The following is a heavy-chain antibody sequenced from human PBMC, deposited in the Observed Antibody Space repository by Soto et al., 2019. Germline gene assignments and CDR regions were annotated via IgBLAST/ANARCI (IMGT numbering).Heavy chain of an antibody. V-gene: IGHV3-23*01. Sequence: EVQLLESGGGLVQPGGSLRLSCAASGFTFSSYAMSWVRQAPGKGLEWVSAISGSGGSTYYADSVKGRFTISRDNSKNTLDLQMNSLRAEDTAVYYCAKDGGYSYGYSPRYYYGMDVWGQGTTVTVSS. D-gene: IGHD5-18*01. J-gene: IGHJ6*02. CDR2: ISGSGGST. CDR1: GFTFSSYA. CDR3: AKDGGYSYGYSPRYYYGMDV.